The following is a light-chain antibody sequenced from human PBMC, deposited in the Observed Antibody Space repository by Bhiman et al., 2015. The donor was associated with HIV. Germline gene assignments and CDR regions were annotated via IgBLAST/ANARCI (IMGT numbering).Light chain of an antibody. V-gene: IGLV3-21*01. CDR3: RAWDNSQYV. CDR1: NIGGES. J-gene: IGLJ1*01. CDR2: YGR. Sequence: SYVLTQPPSVSVAPGETARITCGGNNIGGESVHWYQQRPGQAPLLVIYYGRDRPSGIPERFSGANSGNTATLTISGTQAVDEADYYCRAWDNSQYVFGPGTKLTVL.